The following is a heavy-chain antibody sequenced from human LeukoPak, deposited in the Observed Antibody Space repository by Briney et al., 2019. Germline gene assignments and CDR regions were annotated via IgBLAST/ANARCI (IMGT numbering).Heavy chain of an antibody. V-gene: IGHV3-74*01. Sequence: HPGGSLRLSCAASGFTFSTYWMHWVRQAPGKGLVWVSRISSDGSRTSYADSVKGRFTISRDNAKNSLYLQMNSLRAEDTAVYYCARDHCSGGSCYQYYYYYYYMDVWGKGTTVTISS. CDR3: ARDHCSGGSCYQYYYYYYYMDV. CDR2: ISSDGSRT. J-gene: IGHJ6*03. D-gene: IGHD2-15*01. CDR1: GFTFSTYW.